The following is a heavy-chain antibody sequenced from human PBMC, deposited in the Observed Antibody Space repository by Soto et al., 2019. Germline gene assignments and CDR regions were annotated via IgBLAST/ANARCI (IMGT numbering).Heavy chain of an antibody. CDR2: ISWNSGSI. CDR1: GFTFDDYA. J-gene: IGHJ5*02. V-gene: IGHV3-9*01. Sequence: PGGSLRLSCAASGFTFDDYAMHWVREAPGKGLEWVSGISWNSGSIGYADSVKGRFTISRDKSGNTLYLQMNSLRAEDTAVYYCARDEWGVDPWGQGTQVTVSS. D-gene: IGHD3-10*01. CDR3: ARDEWGVDP.